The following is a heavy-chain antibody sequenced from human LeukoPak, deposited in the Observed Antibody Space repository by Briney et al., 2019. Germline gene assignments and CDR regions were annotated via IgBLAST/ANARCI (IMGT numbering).Heavy chain of an antibody. CDR3: ARGHCSGGSCYSIVYDY. Sequence: ASVKVSCKASGYTLTSYDINWVRQATGQGLEWMGWMNPNSGNTGYAQKFQGRVTMTRNTSISTAYMELSSLKSEDTAVYYCARGHCSGGSCYSIVYDYWGQGTLVTVSS. CDR1: GYTLTSYD. J-gene: IGHJ4*02. D-gene: IGHD2-15*01. CDR2: MNPNSGNT. V-gene: IGHV1-8*01.